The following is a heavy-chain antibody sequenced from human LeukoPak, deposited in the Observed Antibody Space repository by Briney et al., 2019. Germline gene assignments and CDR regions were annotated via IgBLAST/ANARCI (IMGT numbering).Heavy chain of an antibody. J-gene: IGHJ1*01. CDR2: ISNDGSNK. CDR1: GFTFSSYA. CDR3: ASPTMIVGAVGKEYLHH. D-gene: IGHD3-22*01. Sequence: GGSLRLSCAASGFTFSSYAMHWVRQAPGKGLEWVAIISNDGSNKYYADSVKGRFTISRDNSKNTLYLQMNSLRAEDTAVYYCASPTMIVGAVGKEYLHHWGQGTLVTVSS. V-gene: IGHV3-30-3*01.